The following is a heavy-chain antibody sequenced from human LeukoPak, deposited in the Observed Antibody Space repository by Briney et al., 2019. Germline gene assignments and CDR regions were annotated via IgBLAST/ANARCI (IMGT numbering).Heavy chain of an antibody. CDR1: GFTFSSYA. CDR2: ISGSGGST. CDR3: AKDTAYYYGSGSSYFDY. D-gene: IGHD3-10*01. Sequence: SGGSLRLSCAASGFTFSSYAMSWVRQAPGKGLEWVSAISGSGGSTYYADSVRGRFTISRDNSKNTLHLQMNSLRAEDTAVYYCAKDTAYYYGSGSSYFDYWGQGTLVTVSS. J-gene: IGHJ4*02. V-gene: IGHV3-23*01.